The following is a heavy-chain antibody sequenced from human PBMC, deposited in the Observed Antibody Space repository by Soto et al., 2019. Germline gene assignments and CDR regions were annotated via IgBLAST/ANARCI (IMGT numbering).Heavy chain of an antibody. Sequence: QVQLQESGPGLVKPSETLSLTCTVSGGSISSYYWSWIRQPPGKGLEWIGYIYYSGSTNYNPSLKSRVTISVDTSKNQFSLKLSSVTAADTAVYYCALGYSSHAWTDYWGQGTLVTVSS. D-gene: IGHD6-13*01. CDR2: IYYSGST. CDR3: ALGYSSHAWTDY. CDR1: GGSISSYY. J-gene: IGHJ4*02. V-gene: IGHV4-59*01.